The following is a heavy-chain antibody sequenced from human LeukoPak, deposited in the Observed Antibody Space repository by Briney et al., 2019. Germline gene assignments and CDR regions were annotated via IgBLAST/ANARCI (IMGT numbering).Heavy chain of an antibody. J-gene: IGHJ4*02. CDR3: ARSGSSGVCFDY. CDR2: IKQDGSEK. V-gene: IGHV3-7*01. D-gene: IGHD1-26*01. Sequence: RTGGSLRLSCAASGFTFSSYWMSWVRQAPGKGLEWVANIKQDGSEKYYVDSAKGRFTISRDNAKNTLYLQMNSLRAEDTAVYYCARSGSSGVCFDYWGQGTLVTVSS. CDR1: GFTFSSYW.